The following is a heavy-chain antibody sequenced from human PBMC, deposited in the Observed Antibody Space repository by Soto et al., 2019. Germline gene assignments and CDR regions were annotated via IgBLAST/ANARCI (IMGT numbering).Heavy chain of an antibody. Sequence: PGGSLRLSCSASGFNFSRYWTHWVRQVPGRGLVWVSHINSDGSRTTYADSVKGRFTISRDNAKNSLYLQMNSLRAEDTALYYCAKQVGSRSGSYYGTAGAFDIWGQGTMVTVSS. CDR3: AKQVGSRSGSYYGTAGAFDI. D-gene: IGHD1-26*01. V-gene: IGHV3-74*01. J-gene: IGHJ3*02. CDR2: INSDGSRT. CDR1: GFNFSRYW.